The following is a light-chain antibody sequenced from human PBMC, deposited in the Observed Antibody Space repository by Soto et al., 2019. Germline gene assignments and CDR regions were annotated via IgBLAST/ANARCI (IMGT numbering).Light chain of an antibody. CDR3: SSYTSSSTHHYV. Sequence: QSALTQPASVSGSPGQSITISCTGTSNDVGGYNYVSWYQQHPGKAPKLMIYEVSNRPSGVSNRFSGSKSGNTASLTISGLQAEDEDDYYCSSYTSSSTHHYVFGTGTKLTVL. V-gene: IGLV2-14*01. CDR2: EVS. J-gene: IGLJ1*01. CDR1: SNDVGGYNY.